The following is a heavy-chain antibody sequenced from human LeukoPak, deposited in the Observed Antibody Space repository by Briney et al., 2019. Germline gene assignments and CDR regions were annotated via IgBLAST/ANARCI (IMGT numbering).Heavy chain of an antibody. V-gene: IGHV3-53*01. Sequence: GGSLRLSCAASGFTVSSNYMSWVRQAPGKGLEWVSVIYSGGSTYYADSVKGRFTISRDNSKNTLHLQMNSLRAEDTAVCYCARSIVGATQLDYWGQGTLVTVSS. CDR2: IYSGGST. CDR1: GFTVSSNY. CDR3: ARSIVGATQLDY. D-gene: IGHD1-26*01. J-gene: IGHJ4*02.